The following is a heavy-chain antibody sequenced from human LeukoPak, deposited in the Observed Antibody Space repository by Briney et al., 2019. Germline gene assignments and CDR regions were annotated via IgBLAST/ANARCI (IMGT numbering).Heavy chain of an antibody. V-gene: IGHV4-59*01. CDR2: IYYSGST. Sequence: SETLSLTCTVSGGSISGYYWSWIRQPPGKGLEWIGYIYYSGSTNYNPSLKSRVTISVDTSKNQFSLKLSSATAADTAVYYCARENDAFDIWGQGTMVTVSS. J-gene: IGHJ3*02. CDR1: GGSISGYY. CDR3: ARENDAFDI.